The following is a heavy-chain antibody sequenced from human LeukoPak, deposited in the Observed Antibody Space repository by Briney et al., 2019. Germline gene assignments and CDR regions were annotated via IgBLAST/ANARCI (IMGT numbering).Heavy chain of an antibody. CDR2: FSRDGSTT. V-gene: IGHV3-74*01. J-gene: IGHJ4*02. Sequence: GGSLRLSCAASGFTFSRHWLHWVRQAPGKGLMWVSGFSRDGSTTFYADSVKGRFTISRDNAKNTLYLQMNSLGAEDTAGYYCTTVLSSNRVDLCDYWGKGILVTVSS. D-gene: IGHD6-13*01. CDR3: TTVLSSNRVDLCDY. CDR1: GFTFSRHW.